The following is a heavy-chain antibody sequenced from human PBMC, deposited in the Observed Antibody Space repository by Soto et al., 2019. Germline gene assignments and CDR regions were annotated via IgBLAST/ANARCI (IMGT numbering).Heavy chain of an antibody. CDR1: GYTFTSYA. V-gene: IGHV1-3*01. D-gene: IGHD6-13*01. J-gene: IGHJ5*02. CDR3: ARTGSSSWYWFDP. CDR2: INAGNGNT. Sequence: QVQLVQSGAEVKKPGASVKVSCKASGYTFTSYAMHWVRQAPGQRLEWMGWINAGNGNTKYSQKFQGRVTITRDTXASTAYMELSSLRSEDTAVYYCARTGSSSWYWFDPWGQGTLVTVSS.